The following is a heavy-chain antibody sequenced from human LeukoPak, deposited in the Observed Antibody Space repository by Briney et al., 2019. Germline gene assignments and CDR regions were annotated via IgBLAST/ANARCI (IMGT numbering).Heavy chain of an antibody. CDR2: IKSNADGGTP. CDR1: GFSFMNAW. Sequence: GGSLRLSCAASGFSFMNAWMIRVRQAPGKGLEWVGRIKSNADGGTPDYAAPARGRFTISRDDSKNTLYLQMNSLKTEDTAVYYCTTFYHEYSPYWGRGTLVTVSS. CDR3: TTFYHEYSPY. V-gene: IGHV3-15*01. J-gene: IGHJ4*02. D-gene: IGHD2/OR15-2a*01.